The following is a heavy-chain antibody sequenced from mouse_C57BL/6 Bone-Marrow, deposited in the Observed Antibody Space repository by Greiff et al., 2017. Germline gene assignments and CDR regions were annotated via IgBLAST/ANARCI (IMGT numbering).Heavy chain of an antibody. V-gene: IGHV5-17*01. J-gene: IGHJ3*01. Sequence: EVQLQESGGGLVKPGGFLKLSCAASGFTFSDYGMHWVRQAPEKGLEWVAYISSGSSTIYYADTVKGRFTISRDNAKNTLFLQMTSLRSEDTAMYYCASYDGFAYWGQGTLVTVSA. CDR1: GFTFSDYG. D-gene: IGHD2-12*01. CDR3: ASYDGFAY. CDR2: ISSGSSTI.